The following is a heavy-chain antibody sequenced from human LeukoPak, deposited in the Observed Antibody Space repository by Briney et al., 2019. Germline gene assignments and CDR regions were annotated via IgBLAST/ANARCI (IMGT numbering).Heavy chain of an antibody. J-gene: IGHJ5*02. CDR1: GYTFTSYG. CDR2: ISAYNGNT. V-gene: IGHV1-18*01. D-gene: IGHD3-22*01. Sequence: ASVKVSCKASGYTFTSYGISWVRQAPGQGLEWMGWISAYNGNTNYAQKLQGRVTMTTDTSTSTAYMELRSLRSDDTAVYYCAKNQGDYDSGTYSDWFDPWGQGTLVTVSS. CDR3: AKNQGDYDSGTYSDWFDP.